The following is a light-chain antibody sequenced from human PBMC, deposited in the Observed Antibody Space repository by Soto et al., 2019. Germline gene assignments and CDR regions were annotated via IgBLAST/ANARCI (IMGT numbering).Light chain of an antibody. CDR2: DVS. V-gene: IGLV2-23*02. J-gene: IGLJ1*01. Sequence: QSVLTQPASVSGSPVQSITISCTGTSSDIGSYSLVSWYQHHPGKASKLMIYDVSKRPSGVSNRFSASKSGNTASLTISGLQAEDEAEYYCCSYAGSSTAYVFGTGTKVTVL. CDR1: SSDIGSYSL. CDR3: CSYAGSSTAYV.